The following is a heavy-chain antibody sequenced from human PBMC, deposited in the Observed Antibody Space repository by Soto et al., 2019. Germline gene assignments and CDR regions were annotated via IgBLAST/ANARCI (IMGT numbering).Heavy chain of an antibody. J-gene: IGHJ5*02. V-gene: IGHV4-59*01. CDR3: ARGGFKMFDP. CDR1: GGSISSYY. CDR2: IYYIGST. Sequence: PSETLSLTCTVSGGSISSYYWSWIRQPPGKGLEWIGYIYYIGSTNYNPSLKSRVTISVDTSKNQFSLKLTSVTAADTAVYYCARGGFKMFDPWGQGTLVTVSS.